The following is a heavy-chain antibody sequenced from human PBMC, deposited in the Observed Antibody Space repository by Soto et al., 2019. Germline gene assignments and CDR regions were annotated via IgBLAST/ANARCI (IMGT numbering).Heavy chain of an antibody. Sequence: ASVKVSCKASGYTFTSYAMHWVRQAPGQRLEWMGWINAGNGNTKYSQKFQGRVTITRDTSASTAYMELSSLRSEDTAVYYCARDRAVVAADVDPYYYYMDVWGKGTTVTVSS. D-gene: IGHD2-15*01. V-gene: IGHV1-3*01. CDR3: ARDRAVVAADVDPYYYYMDV. J-gene: IGHJ6*03. CDR1: GYTFTSYA. CDR2: INAGNGNT.